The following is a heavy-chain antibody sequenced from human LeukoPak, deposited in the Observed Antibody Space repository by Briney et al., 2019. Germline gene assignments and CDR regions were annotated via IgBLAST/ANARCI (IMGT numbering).Heavy chain of an antibody. J-gene: IGHJ4*02. CDR2: IYYSGST. CDR1: GGSISSTSYF. CDR3: ARATLGGQPDY. Sequence: SETLSLTCTVSGGSISSTSYFWSWIRQPPGKGLEWIGYIYYSGSTNYNPSLKSRVTISVDTSKNQFSLKLSSVTAADTAVYYCARATLGGQPDYWGQGTLVTVSS. D-gene: IGHD3-16*01. V-gene: IGHV4-61*01.